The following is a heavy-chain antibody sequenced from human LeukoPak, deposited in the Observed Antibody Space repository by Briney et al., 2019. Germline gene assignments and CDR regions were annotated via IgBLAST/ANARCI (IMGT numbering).Heavy chain of an antibody. CDR3: ARDALGGGTHY. J-gene: IGHJ4*02. CDR2: IYYSGST. V-gene: IGHV4-59*12. Sequence: TSETLSLTCTVSGGSISSYYWSWIRQPPGKGLEWIGYIYYSGSTNYNPSLKSRVTISVDTSKNQFSLKLSSVTAADTAGYYCARDALGGGTHYWGQGTLVTVSS. CDR1: GGSISSYY. D-gene: IGHD1-26*01.